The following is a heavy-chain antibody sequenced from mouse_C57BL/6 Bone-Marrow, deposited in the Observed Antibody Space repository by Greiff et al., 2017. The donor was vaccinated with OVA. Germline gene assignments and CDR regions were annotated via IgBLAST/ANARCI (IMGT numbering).Heavy chain of an antibody. CDR3: ARYYYGSSYGY. Sequence: VKVVESGAELVRPGTSVKMSCKASGYTFTNYWIGWAKQRPGHGLEWIGDIYPGGGYTNYNEKFKGKATLTADKSSSTAYMQFSSLTSEDSAIYYCARYYYGSSYGYWGQGTTLTVSS. CDR2: IYPGGGYT. D-gene: IGHD1-1*01. J-gene: IGHJ2*01. CDR1: GYTFTNYW. V-gene: IGHV1-63*01.